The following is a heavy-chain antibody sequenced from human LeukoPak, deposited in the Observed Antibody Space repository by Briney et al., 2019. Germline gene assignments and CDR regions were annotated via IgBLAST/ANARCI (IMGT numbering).Heavy chain of an antibody. Sequence: GGSLRLSCAASGFTFSDYYMSWIRQAPGKGLEWVSYISSSGSTIYYADSVKGRFTISRDNAKNSLYLQMNSLRAEDTAVYYCGRDSIYDYVWGSYRPTFDYWGQGTLVTVSS. V-gene: IGHV3-11*01. CDR1: GFTFSDYY. D-gene: IGHD3-16*02. CDR3: GRDSIYDYVWGSYRPTFDY. J-gene: IGHJ4*02. CDR2: ISSSGSTI.